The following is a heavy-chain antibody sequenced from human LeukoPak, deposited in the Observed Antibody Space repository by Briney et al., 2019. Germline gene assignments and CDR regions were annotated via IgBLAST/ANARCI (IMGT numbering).Heavy chain of an antibody. CDR2: IYPRDGST. J-gene: IGHJ4*02. Sequence: GASVKVSCKASGYSFTSSYIHWVRQAPGQGLEWMGMIYPRDGSTSYAQKFQGRVTVTRDTSTSAVHMELSGLRSEDMAVYYCARDQEAFDYWGQGTLVTVSS. CDR1: GYSFTSSY. V-gene: IGHV1-46*01. CDR3: ARDQEAFDY.